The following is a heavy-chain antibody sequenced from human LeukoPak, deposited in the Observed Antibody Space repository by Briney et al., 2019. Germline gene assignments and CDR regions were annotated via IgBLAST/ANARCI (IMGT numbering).Heavy chain of an antibody. CDR3: ARDAYGDSPY. V-gene: IGHV3-30-3*01. CDR1: GFTFSSYA. J-gene: IGHJ4*02. D-gene: IGHD4-17*01. CDR2: ISYDGSNK. Sequence: GRSLRLSCAASGFTFSSYAMHWVRQAPGKGLEWVAVISYDGSNKYYADSVKGRFTISRDNSKNTLYLQMNSLRAEDTAVYYCARDAYGDSPYWGQGTLVTVSS.